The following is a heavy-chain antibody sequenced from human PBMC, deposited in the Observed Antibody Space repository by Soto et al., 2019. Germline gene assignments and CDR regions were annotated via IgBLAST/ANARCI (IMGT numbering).Heavy chain of an antibody. V-gene: IGHV3-74*01. J-gene: IGHJ4*02. CDR1: GFRFENLW. Sequence: GGSLRLSCVGTGFRFENLWMYWVRQSPGEGLQWISGINSNGRDRRYANSVKGRFTISRDNAKNTLYLQMNSLRVEDTAVYYCAIYNWPATSDYWVQGTLVTVTS. D-gene: IGHD2-15*01. CDR3: AIYNWPATSDY. CDR2: INSNGRDR.